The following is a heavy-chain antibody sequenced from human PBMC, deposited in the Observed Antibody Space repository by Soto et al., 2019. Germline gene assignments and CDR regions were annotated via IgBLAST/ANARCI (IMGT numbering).Heavy chain of an antibody. J-gene: IGHJ5*02. CDR2: IYWDDDK. Sequence: SGPTLVNPRQTLTLTCTLSGFSLITSGGCVGWIRQPPGKALEWLALIYWDDDKRYRPSLKSRLNITKDTSKNQVVLTMTNMDPVDTATYYCAHYIAVAGYNWFDPWGQGTLVTVSS. CDR3: AHYIAVAGYNWFDP. D-gene: IGHD6-19*01. V-gene: IGHV2-5*02. CDR1: GFSLITSGGC.